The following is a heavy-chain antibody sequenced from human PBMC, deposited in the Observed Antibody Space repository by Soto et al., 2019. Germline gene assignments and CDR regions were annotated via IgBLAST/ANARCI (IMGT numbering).Heavy chain of an antibody. J-gene: IGHJ3*02. V-gene: IGHV1-3*01. CDR2: INAGNGNT. D-gene: IGHD2-2*02. CDR1: GYTFTRYA. Sequence: QVQLVQSGAEVKKPGASVKVSCKASGYTFTRYAMHWVRQAPGQRLEWMGWINAGNGNTKYSQKLQGRVSITRDTNASTAYMELRSLRFEDTAVYYCTRGAQDIVVVPAAIVPAFDIWGQGTMVTVS. CDR3: TRGAQDIVVVPAAIVPAFDI.